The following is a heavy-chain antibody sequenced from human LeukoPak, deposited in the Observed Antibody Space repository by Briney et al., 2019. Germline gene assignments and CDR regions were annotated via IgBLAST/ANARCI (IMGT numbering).Heavy chain of an antibody. CDR3: ASARETYYYDSSGYLFDY. Sequence: SETLSLTCTVSGGSISSGGYYWSWIRQPPGKGLEWIGYIYHSGSTYYNPSLKSRVTISVDTSKNQFSLKLSSVTAADTAVYYCASARETYYYDSSGYLFDYWGQGTLVTVSS. CDR2: IYHSGST. V-gene: IGHV4-30-2*01. J-gene: IGHJ4*02. D-gene: IGHD3-22*01. CDR1: GGSISSGGYY.